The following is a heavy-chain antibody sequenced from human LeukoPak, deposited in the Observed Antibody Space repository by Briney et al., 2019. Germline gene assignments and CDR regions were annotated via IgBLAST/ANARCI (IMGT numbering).Heavy chain of an antibody. V-gene: IGHV1-18*01. D-gene: IGHD2-15*01. CDR3: ARAGIVVVVAAPVLPYYYYGTDV. CDR2: ISAYNGNT. Sequence: ASVKVSCKASGYTFTSYGISWVRQAPGQGLEWMGWISAYNGNTNYAQKLQGRVTMTTDTSTSTAYMELRSLRSDDTAVYYCARAGIVVVVAAPVLPYYYYGTDVWGQGTTVTVSS. CDR1: GYTFTSYG. J-gene: IGHJ6*02.